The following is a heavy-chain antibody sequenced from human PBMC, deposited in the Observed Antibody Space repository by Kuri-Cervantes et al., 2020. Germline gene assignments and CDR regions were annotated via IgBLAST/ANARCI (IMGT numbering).Heavy chain of an antibody. CDR2: ISAYNGNT. V-gene: IGHV1-18*01. CDR1: GGTFSSYA. Sequence: ASVKVSCKASGGTFSSYAISWVRQAPGQGLEWMGWISAYNGNTNYAQKLQGRVTVTTDTSTSTAYMELRSLRSDDTAVYYCAREDGYSSSWHSYYYYGMDVWGQGTTVTVSS. D-gene: IGHD6-13*01. CDR3: AREDGYSSSWHSYYYYGMDV. J-gene: IGHJ6*02.